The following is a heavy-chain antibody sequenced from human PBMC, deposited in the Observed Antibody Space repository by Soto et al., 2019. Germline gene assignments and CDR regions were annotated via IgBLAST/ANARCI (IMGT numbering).Heavy chain of an antibody. CDR1: GFTFSDFG. D-gene: IGHD3-3*01. J-gene: IGHJ4*02. Sequence: PGGSLRLSCASSGFTFSDFGMSWVRQAPGKGLEWVAVISASADATYYAASVKGRFTLSRDNSRNILYLQVNSLTVADTAVYYCAKKLTTYAVDPADYWGQGTQVTVSS. CDR2: ISASADAT. CDR3: AKKLTTYAVDPADY. V-gene: IGHV3-23*01.